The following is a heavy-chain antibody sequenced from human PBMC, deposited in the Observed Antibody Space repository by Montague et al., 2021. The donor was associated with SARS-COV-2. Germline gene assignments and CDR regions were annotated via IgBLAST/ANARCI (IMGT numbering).Heavy chain of an antibody. CDR2: IYQSGST. J-gene: IGHJ4*02. Sequence: SETLSLTCAVSGDSIMTTNWWSWVRQPPGKGLEWIGEIYQSGSTNYNPSLKSRVTMSIDKSKNQFSLELYSVTAADTALYYCVRAGGLDNRPPVWGQGALVIVSS. CDR1: GDSIMTTNW. CDR3: VRAGGLDNRPPV. D-gene: IGHD3/OR15-3a*01. V-gene: IGHV4-4*02.